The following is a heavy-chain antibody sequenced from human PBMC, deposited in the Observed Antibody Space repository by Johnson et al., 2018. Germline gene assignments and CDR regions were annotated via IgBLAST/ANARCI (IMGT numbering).Heavy chain of an antibody. Sequence: QVQLVESGGGLVKPGGSLRLSCAASGFTFSDYYMSWIRPAPGKGLEWVSYISSSGSTIYYADSVKGRFTISRDNAKNSLYLQMNSLRAEDTAVYYCARDGYSSGWYAAAGPEYFQHWGQGTLVTVSS. CDR2: ISSSGSTI. J-gene: IGHJ1*01. D-gene: IGHD6-19*01. CDR1: GFTFSDYY. CDR3: ARDGYSSGWYAAAGPEYFQH. V-gene: IGHV3-11*01.